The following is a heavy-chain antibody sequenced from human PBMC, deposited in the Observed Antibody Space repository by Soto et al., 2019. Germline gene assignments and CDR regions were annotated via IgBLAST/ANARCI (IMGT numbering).Heavy chain of an antibody. CDR3: AKILTAAMGFDY. CDR1: GFTFSSYA. CDR2: ISGSGGST. D-gene: IGHD2-2*01. Sequence: GGSLRLSCAASGFTFSSYAMSWVRQAPGEGLEWVSAISGSGGSTYYADSVKGRFTISRDNSKNTLYLQMNSLRAEDTAVYYCAKILTAAMGFDYWGQGTLVTVSS. V-gene: IGHV3-23*01. J-gene: IGHJ4*02.